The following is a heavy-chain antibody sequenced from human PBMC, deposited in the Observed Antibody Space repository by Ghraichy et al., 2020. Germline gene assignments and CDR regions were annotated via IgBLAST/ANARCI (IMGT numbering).Heavy chain of an antibody. CDR1: GFSFSSYS. D-gene: IGHD7-27*01. CDR2: ISSSSSTI. CDR3: ARTTGASYLDY. V-gene: IGHV3-48*01. J-gene: IGHJ4*02. Sequence: GGSLRLSCAASGFSFSSYSMNWVRQAPGKGLEWVSYISSSSSTIYYADSVKGRFTISRDNAKNSLYLQMNSLRAEDTAVYYCARTTGASYLDYWGQGTLVTVSS.